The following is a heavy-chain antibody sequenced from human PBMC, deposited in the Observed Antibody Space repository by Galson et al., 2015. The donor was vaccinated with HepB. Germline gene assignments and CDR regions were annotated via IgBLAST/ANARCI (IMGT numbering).Heavy chain of an antibody. V-gene: IGHV4-4*02. D-gene: IGHD6-19*01. Sequence: SETLSLTCAVSGGSISSTNWWSWVRQPPGKGLEWIGEVYHSGSTDYNPSLKSRVTVLVDKSKNQFSLKLSSVTAADTAVYYCARRAGSYYFESWGQGTLVTVSS. CDR3: ARRAGSYYFES. J-gene: IGHJ4*02. CDR1: GGSISSTNW. CDR2: VYHSGST.